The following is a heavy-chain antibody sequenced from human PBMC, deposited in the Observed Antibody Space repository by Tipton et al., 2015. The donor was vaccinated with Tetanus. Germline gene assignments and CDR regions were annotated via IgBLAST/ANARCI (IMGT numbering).Heavy chain of an antibody. J-gene: IGHJ6*02. CDR1: GFRFSGYY. CDR2: INYDGST. V-gene: IGHV4-34*01. CDR3: ARGDYYGSGTYDV. Sequence: LRLSCVGSGFRFSGYYMTWIRQSPGKGLEWIGEINYDGSTNYSPSLKSRVTLSLDTTKKQVSLKLSSVTAADTAVYYCARGDYYGSGTYDVWGQGTTVTVPS. D-gene: IGHD3-10*01.